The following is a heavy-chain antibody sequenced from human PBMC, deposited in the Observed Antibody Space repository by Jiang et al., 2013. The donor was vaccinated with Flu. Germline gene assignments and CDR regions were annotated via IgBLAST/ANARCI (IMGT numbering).Heavy chain of an antibody. Sequence: LLKPSETLSLTCAVYGVPFSGYTWSWIRQPPGKGPEWIGEISDSGSINYNPSLQSRVTISVDTSNSQFSLKLISVTAADTAVYYCASTRNYFDSSGYYYWGQGTLVTVSS. D-gene: IGHD3-22*01. V-gene: IGHV4-34*01. CDR1: GVPFSGYT. CDR2: ISDSGSI. CDR3: ASTRNYFDSSGYYY. J-gene: IGHJ4*02.